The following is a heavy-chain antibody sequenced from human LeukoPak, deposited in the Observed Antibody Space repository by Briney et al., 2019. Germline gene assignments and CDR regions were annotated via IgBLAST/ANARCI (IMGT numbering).Heavy chain of an antibody. V-gene: IGHV3-21*01. J-gene: IGHJ6*02. CDR2: ISSSSSYI. Sequence: PGGPLRLSCAASGFTFSSYSMNWVRQAPGKGLEWVSSISSSSSYIYYADSVKGRFTISRDNSKNTLYLQMNSLRAEDTAVYYCAIGYCSGGSCPNYYGMDVWGQGTTVTVSS. CDR3: AIGYCSGGSCPNYYGMDV. CDR1: GFTFSSYS. D-gene: IGHD2-15*01.